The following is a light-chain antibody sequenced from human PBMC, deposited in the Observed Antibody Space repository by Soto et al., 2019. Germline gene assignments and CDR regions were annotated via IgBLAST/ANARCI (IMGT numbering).Light chain of an antibody. J-gene: IGLJ2*01. CDR3: CSYAGSYVV. V-gene: IGLV2-11*01. Sequence: QSALTQPRSVSGSPGQSVTISCTGTSSDVGGYNYVSWYQQHPGKAPKLMIYDVSKRPSGFPDRFSGSKSGNTASLTISGLQVEDEADYYCCSYAGSYVVFGGGTKLTVL. CDR1: SSDVGGYNY. CDR2: DVS.